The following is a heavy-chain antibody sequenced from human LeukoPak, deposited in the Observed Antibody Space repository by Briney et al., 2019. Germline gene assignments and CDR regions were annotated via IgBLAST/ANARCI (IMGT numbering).Heavy chain of an antibody. Sequence: SETLSLTCTVSGGSISSYWWSWTRQPPGKGLEWIGYVSDSGSTNYNPSLKSRVTISVDTSKKQFSLKLGSVTAADTAVYYCARGYSSSWNYFDYWGQGTLVTVSS. CDR3: ARGYSSSWNYFDY. CDR1: GGSISSYW. V-gene: IGHV4-59*01. D-gene: IGHD6-13*01. CDR2: VSDSGST. J-gene: IGHJ4*02.